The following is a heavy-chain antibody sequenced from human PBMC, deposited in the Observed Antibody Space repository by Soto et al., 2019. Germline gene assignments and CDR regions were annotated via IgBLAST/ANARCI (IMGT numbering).Heavy chain of an antibody. CDR3: AKDIRRIPYDTQQWFDP. Sequence: GGSLTLSCAASGFPFSSYAMSWVRQAPGKGLEWVSAISGSGGSTYYADSVKGRFTISRDNSKNTLYLQMNSLRAEDTAVYYCAKDIRRIPYDTQQWFDPWGQGTLVTVSS. CDR1: GFPFSSYA. D-gene: IGHD3-9*01. CDR2: ISGSGGST. V-gene: IGHV3-23*01. J-gene: IGHJ5*02.